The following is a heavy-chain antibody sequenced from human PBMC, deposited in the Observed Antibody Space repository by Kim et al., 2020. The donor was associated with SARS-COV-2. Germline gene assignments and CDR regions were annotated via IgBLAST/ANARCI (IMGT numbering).Heavy chain of an antibody. J-gene: IGHJ4*02. CDR3: ARGDDSSGYYYVFDY. V-gene: IGHV3-7*01. CDR1: GFTFSSYW. Sequence: GGSLRLSCAASGFTFSSYWMSWVRQAPGKGLEWVANIKQDGSEKYYVDSVKGRFTISRDNAKNSLYLQMNSLRAEDTAVYYCARGDDSSGYYYVFDYWGQGTLVTVSS. D-gene: IGHD3-22*01. CDR2: IKQDGSEK.